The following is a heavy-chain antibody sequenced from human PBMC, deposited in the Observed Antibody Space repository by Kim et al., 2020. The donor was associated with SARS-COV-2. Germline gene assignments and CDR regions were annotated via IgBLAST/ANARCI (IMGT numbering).Heavy chain of an antibody. CDR2: INHSGST. V-gene: IGHV4-34*01. CDR1: GGSFSGYY. D-gene: IGHD3-10*01. CDR3: ARRNKDLVRGVIIKALYFQH. J-gene: IGHJ1*01. Sequence: SETLSLTCAASGGSFSGYYWRWIRQPPGKGLEWSGEINHSGSTNYNPYLKSRVTISVDTSKNQFSLKLCSVTAADTAVYYCARRNKDLVRGVIIKALYFQHWGQGTLVTVSS.